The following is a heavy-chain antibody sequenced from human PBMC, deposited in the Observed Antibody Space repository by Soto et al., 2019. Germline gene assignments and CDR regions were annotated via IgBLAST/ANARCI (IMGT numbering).Heavy chain of an antibody. Sequence: SETLSLTCTVSGGSISSYYWSWIRQPPGKGLEWIGYIYYSGSTYYNPSLKSRVTISVDTSKNQFSLKLSSVTAADTAVYYCARMGYYYDSSGYVYYFDYWGQGTLVTVSS. CDR2: IYYSGST. CDR1: GGSISSYY. J-gene: IGHJ4*02. D-gene: IGHD3-22*01. V-gene: IGHV4-59*01. CDR3: ARMGYYYDSSGYVYYFDY.